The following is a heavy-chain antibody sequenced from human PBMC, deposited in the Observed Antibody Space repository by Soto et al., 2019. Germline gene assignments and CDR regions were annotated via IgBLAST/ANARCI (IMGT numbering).Heavy chain of an antibody. CDR2: ISSSSSTI. V-gene: IGHV3-48*02. D-gene: IGHD2-2*01. Sequence: EVQLVESGGGLVQPGGSLRLSCAASGFTFSSYSMNWVRQAPGKGLEWVSYISSSSSTIYYADSVKGRFTISRDNAKNALYLQMNSLRDEDTAVYYCARESAALDGFDPWGQGTLVTVSS. CDR3: ARESAALDGFDP. J-gene: IGHJ5*02. CDR1: GFTFSSYS.